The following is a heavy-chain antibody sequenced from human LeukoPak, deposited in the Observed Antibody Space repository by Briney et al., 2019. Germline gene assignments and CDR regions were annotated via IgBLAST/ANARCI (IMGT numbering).Heavy chain of an antibody. J-gene: IGHJ4*02. Sequence: GESLKISCKASGYIFTNFWIGWVRQMPGKGLEWMGIIYPGDSDTRYSPSFQGQVTISADKSISTAYLQWSSLKASDTAMYYCARQPHDYVWGSYLAPLDYWGQGTLVTVSS. CDR1: GYIFTNFW. CDR3: ARQPHDYVWGSYLAPLDY. CDR2: IYPGDSDT. D-gene: IGHD3-16*01. V-gene: IGHV5-51*01.